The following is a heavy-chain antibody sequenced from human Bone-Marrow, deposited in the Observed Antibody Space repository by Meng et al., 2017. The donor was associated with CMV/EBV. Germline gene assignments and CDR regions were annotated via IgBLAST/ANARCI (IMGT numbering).Heavy chain of an antibody. D-gene: IGHD2-2*02. CDR1: GYTVTGYY. CDR2: INPNSGGT. V-gene: IGHV1-2*02. Sequence: ASVKVSCKASGYTVTGYYMHWVRQAPGQGLEWMGWINPNSGGTNYAQKFQGRVTMTRDTSISTAYMELSRLRSDDTAVYYCARDGSGYCSSTSCYTNYYGMDVWGQGTTVTVSS. J-gene: IGHJ6*02. CDR3: ARDGSGYCSSTSCYTNYYGMDV.